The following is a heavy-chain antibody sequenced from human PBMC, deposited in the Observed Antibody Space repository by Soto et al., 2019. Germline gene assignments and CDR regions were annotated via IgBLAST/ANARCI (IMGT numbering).Heavy chain of an antibody. CDR3: TTDDNYYGSGSFFAYGMDV. V-gene: IGHV3-15*01. D-gene: IGHD3-10*01. CDR2: IKSKSDGETI. J-gene: IGHJ6*02. CDR1: GFTFTDAW. Sequence: GGSLRLSCAASGFTFTDAWMTWVRQGPGKGLEWVGRIKSKSDGETIDYAAPVKGRFTISRDDSKNTLYLQMNSLKTEDTAVYYCTTDDNYYGSGSFFAYGMDVWGQGTTVTVSS.